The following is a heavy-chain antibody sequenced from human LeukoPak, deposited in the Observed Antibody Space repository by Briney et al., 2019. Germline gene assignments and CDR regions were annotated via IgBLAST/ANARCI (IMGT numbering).Heavy chain of an antibody. CDR1: GGSISSYY. CDR3: AGDVPGAMVRGVVIYYYYMDV. CDR2: IYTSGST. D-gene: IGHD3-10*01. Sequence: SETLSLTCTVSGGSISSYYWSWIRQPAGKGLEWIGRIYTSGSTNYNPSLKSRVTMSVDTSKNQFSLKLSSVTAADTAVYYCAGDVPGAMVRGVVIYYYYMDVWGKGTTVTVSS. V-gene: IGHV4-4*07. J-gene: IGHJ6*03.